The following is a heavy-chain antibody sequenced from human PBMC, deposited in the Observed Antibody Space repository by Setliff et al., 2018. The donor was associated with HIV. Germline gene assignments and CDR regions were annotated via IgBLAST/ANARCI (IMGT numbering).Heavy chain of an antibody. V-gene: IGHV4-38-2*02. Sequence: PSETLSLTCTVSGQSISNGYYWGWSRQPPGKGLEWSGSVYQSGKTYYNPSLKSRVTMSADTSKNQISLMLRCMNAADTAVYYCARDELGEGSCFDPWGQGTLVTVSS. CDR3: ARDELGEGSCFDP. CDR2: VYQSGKT. J-gene: IGHJ5*01. D-gene: IGHD3-10*01. CDR1: GQSISNGYY.